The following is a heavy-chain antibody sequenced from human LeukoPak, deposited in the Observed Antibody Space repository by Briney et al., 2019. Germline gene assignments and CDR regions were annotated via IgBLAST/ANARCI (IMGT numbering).Heavy chain of an antibody. J-gene: IGHJ6*02. V-gene: IGHV3-7*01. Sequence: GGSLRLSCAASGFTFSNYWLTWVRQAPGKGLEWLANINQDGSEKYYVDSVKGRFTISRDNAENSLYLQMNSLKAEDTAVYYCARFWVVIATYNFGMDVWGQGTTVTVSS. D-gene: IGHD2-21*01. CDR1: GFTFSNYW. CDR3: ARFWVVIATYNFGMDV. CDR2: INQDGSEK.